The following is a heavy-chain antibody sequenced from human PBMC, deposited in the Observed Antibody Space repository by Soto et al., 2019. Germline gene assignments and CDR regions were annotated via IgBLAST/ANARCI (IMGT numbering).Heavy chain of an antibody. J-gene: IGHJ5*02. CDR1: GYTFTSYD. Sequence: GASVKVSCKASGYTFTSYDINWVRQATGQGLEWMGWMNPNSGNTGYAQKFQGRVTMTRNTSISTAYMELSSLRSEDTAAYYCARGGYYGSGSSFNWFDPWGQGTLVTVSS. CDR2: MNPNSGNT. D-gene: IGHD3-10*01. V-gene: IGHV1-8*01. CDR3: ARGGYYGSGSSFNWFDP.